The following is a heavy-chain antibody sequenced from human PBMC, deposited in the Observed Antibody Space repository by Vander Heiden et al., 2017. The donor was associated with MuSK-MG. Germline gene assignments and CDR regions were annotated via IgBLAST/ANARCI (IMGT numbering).Heavy chain of an antibody. Sequence: EVQLVESGGGLVQPGGSLRLSCAASGLTVCSYWMSWVRQAPGKGLDGVANIKQDGSEKYYVDSVKGRFTISRDNAKNSLYLQMNSLRAEDTAVYYCARVGDILTGLDYWGQGTLVTVSS. V-gene: IGHV3-7*03. CDR3: ARVGDILTGLDY. CDR1: GLTVCSYW. D-gene: IGHD3-9*01. CDR2: IKQDGSEK. J-gene: IGHJ4*02.